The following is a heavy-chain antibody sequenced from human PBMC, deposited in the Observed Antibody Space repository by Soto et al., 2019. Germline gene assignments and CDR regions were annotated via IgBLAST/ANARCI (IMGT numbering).Heavy chain of an antibody. V-gene: IGHV5-10-1*01. CDR1: GYSFTSYW. CDR3: ARQSNYYGSGSSWQYSDY. CDR2: IDPSDSYT. J-gene: IGHJ4*02. D-gene: IGHD3-10*01. Sequence: PGESLKISCKGSGYSFTSYWISWVRQMPGKGLEWMGRIDPSDSYTNYSPSFQGHVTIAADKSISTAYLQWSSLKASDTAMYYCARQSNYYGSGSSWQYSDYWGQGTLVTVSS.